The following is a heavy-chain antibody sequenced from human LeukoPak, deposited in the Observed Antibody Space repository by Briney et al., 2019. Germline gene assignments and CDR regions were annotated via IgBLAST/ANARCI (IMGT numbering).Heavy chain of an antibody. CDR3: ARFDRDGYNLDY. J-gene: IGHJ4*02. CDR2: IYYTGST. D-gene: IGHD5-24*01. Sequence: MPSETLSLTCTVSGGSISGYYWTWIRQPPGKGLEWIGYIYYTGSTNYNPSLKSRVTISVDTSKNQFSLNLSSVTAEDTALYYCARFDRDGYNLDYWGQGTLVTVSS. CDR1: GGSISGYY. V-gene: IGHV4-59*01.